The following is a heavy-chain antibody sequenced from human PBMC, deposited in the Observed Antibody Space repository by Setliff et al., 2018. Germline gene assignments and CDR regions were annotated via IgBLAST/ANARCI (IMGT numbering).Heavy chain of an antibody. CDR1: GGSISSSSYY. CDR3: ARVSMYSSSWYYYYYGMDV. J-gene: IGHJ6*02. CDR2: IHYSGST. Sequence: SETLSLTCTVSGGSISSSSYYWGWIRQPPGKGLEWIGNIHYSGSTYYNPSLKSRLTIYVDTSKRQFSLKLSSVTAADTAVYYCARVSMYSSSWYYYYYGMDVWGQGTTVTV. V-gene: IGHV4-39*07. D-gene: IGHD6-13*01.